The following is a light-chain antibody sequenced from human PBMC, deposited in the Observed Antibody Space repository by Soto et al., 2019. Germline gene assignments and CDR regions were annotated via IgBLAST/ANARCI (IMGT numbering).Light chain of an antibody. J-gene: IGKJ1*01. CDR2: AAS. V-gene: IGKV1-8*01. CDR3: KQYYISPRT. CDR1: QGISSY. Sequence: AIRMTQSPSSFSASTGDRVTITCRASQGISSYLAWYQQKPGKAPKLLIYAASTLQSGVPSRFSGSGSGTDFPFTTSCLQSEDFPIYYCKQYYISPRTFGQGTKVNIK.